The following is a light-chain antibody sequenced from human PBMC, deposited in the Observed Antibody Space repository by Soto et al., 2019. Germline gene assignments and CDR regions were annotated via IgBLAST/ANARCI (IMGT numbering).Light chain of an antibody. V-gene: IGKV3-11*01. J-gene: IGKJ4*01. Sequence: EIVLTQSPATLSLSPGERATLSCRASQSVSSYLAWYQQKPGQAPSLLIYDASTRAIGIPARFSGSGSGTDFPLTINSLQSEDFAVYYCQHYVNWPLTFGGGTNVDI. CDR3: QHYVNWPLT. CDR2: DAS. CDR1: QSVSSY.